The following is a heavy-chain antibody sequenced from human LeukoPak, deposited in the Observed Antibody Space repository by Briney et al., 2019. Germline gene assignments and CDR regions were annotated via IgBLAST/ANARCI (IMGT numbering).Heavy chain of an antibody. CDR2: IYYSGST. V-gene: IGHV4-39*01. J-gene: IGHJ5*02. Sequence: SETLSLTCTVSGGSISSNSYYWGWIRQPPGKGLEWIGSIYYSGSTYYNPSLNSRVTISVDTSKNQFSLKLSSVTAADTAVYYCARQQISFFGVVQNWFDPWGQGTLVTVSS. CDR1: GGSISSNSYY. CDR3: ARQQISFFGVVQNWFDP. D-gene: IGHD3-3*01.